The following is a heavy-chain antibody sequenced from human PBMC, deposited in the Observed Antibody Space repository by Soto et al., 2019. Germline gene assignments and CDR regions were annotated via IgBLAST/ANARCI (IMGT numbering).Heavy chain of an antibody. Sequence: QVQLVQSGAEVKKPGASVKVSCKASGYTFTSYYMHWVRQAPGQGLEWMGIINPSGGSTSYAQKFQGRVTLTRDTSTSTVYMELSSLRSEDTAVYYCAREILGIAVAGTYFQHWGQGTLVTVSS. CDR2: INPSGGST. CDR3: AREILGIAVAGTYFQH. D-gene: IGHD6-19*01. J-gene: IGHJ1*01. CDR1: GYTFTSYY. V-gene: IGHV1-46*01.